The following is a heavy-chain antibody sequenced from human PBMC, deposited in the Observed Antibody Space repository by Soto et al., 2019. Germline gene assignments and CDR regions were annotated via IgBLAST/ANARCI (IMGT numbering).Heavy chain of an antibody. CDR3: TTDDPRFAFLGVVMARPPYSYCGVGV. V-gene: IGHV3-15*07. D-gene: IGHD3-3*01. Sequence: PGGSLRLSCAASGFTFSNAWMNWVRQAPGKGLEWVGRIKSKTDGGTTDYAAPVKGRFTISRDDSKNTLYLQMNSLKTEDTAVYYCTTDDPRFAFLGVVMARPPYSYCGVGVWGQATTAPVPS. J-gene: IGHJ6*02. CDR1: GFTFSNAW. CDR2: IKSKTDGGTT.